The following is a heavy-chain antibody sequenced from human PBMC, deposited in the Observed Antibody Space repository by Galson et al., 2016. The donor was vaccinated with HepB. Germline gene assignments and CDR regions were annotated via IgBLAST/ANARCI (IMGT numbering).Heavy chain of an antibody. CDR2: ISKTGDTT. D-gene: IGHD5-24*01. J-gene: IGHJ4*02. CDR1: GFTFSDWD. V-gene: IGHV3-30-3*01. CDR3: ARAPLEMATIQRGYFDY. Sequence: SLRLSCAASGFTFSDWDFHWVRQAPGKGLDWVAVISKTGDTTFYADSVKGRFTISRDNSKNTLYLQMNSLRAEDTAVYYCARAPLEMATIQRGYFDYWGQGTLVTVSS.